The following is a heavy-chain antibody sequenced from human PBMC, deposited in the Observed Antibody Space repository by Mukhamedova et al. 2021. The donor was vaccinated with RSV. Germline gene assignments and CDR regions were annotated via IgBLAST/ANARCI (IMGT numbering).Heavy chain of an antibody. Sequence: GKGPEYVSAISPSGSSAYYADSVKGRFTISRDNSNNMLYLQMSSLRVEDTAGYYCLRRYCSGGSCPSPFDYWGQGTLVTVSS. CDR2: ISPSGSSA. D-gene: IGHD2-15*01. V-gene: IGHV3-64D*06. CDR3: LRRYCSGGSCPSPFDY. J-gene: IGHJ4*02.